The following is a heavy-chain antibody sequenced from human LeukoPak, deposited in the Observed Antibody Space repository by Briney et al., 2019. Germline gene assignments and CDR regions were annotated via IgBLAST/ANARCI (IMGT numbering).Heavy chain of an antibody. V-gene: IGHV4-39*07. Sequence: SGGSLRLSCAASGFTFSSYSMNWVRQPPGKGLEWIGSIYYSGSTYYNPSLKSRVTISVDTSKNQFSLKLSSVTAADTAVYYCARDQSDRYRGAFDIWGQGTMVTVSS. CDR1: GFTFSSYS. D-gene: IGHD1-1*01. CDR3: ARDQSDRYRGAFDI. J-gene: IGHJ3*02. CDR2: IYYSGST.